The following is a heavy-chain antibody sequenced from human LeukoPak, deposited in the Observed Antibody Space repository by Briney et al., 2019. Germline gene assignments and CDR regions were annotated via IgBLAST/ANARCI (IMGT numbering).Heavy chain of an antibody. D-gene: IGHD3-22*01. V-gene: IGHV3-30*18. CDR3: AKVLVSYYDSTDYFDY. CDR1: GFTFSSYA. CDR2: ISYDGSNK. Sequence: GGSLRLSCAASGFTFSSYAMSWVRQAPGKGLEWVAVISYDGSNKYYADSVKGRFTISRDNSKNTLYLQMNSLRAEDTAVYYCAKVLVSYYDSTDYFDYWGQGTLVTVSS. J-gene: IGHJ4*02.